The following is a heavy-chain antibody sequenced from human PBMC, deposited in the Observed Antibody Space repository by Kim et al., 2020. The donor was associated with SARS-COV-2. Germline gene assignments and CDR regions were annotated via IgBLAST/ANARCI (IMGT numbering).Heavy chain of an antibody. V-gene: IGHV4-59*01. D-gene: IGHD3-9*01. CDR2: ISNTGTT. Sequence: SETLSLTCTVSGGFISSDYWAWIRQSPGKGLEWIGSISNTGTTKTTPSLESRVTMSFDAPKGQFSLSLSSLTAADTAIYYCARDFHNTDWRYLDPWGPG. CDR3: ARDFHNTDWRYLDP. J-gene: IGHJ5*02. CDR1: GGFISSDY.